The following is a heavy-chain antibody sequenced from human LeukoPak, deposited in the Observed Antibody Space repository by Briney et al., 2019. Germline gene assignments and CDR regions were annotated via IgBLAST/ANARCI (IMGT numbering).Heavy chain of an antibody. J-gene: IGHJ4*02. CDR3: ARSRPPGGGEWEPFDY. Sequence: SVKVSCKASGDTFKRYGISWVRQAPGQGLEWMGGIIPTFGTANYAQKFQGRVTITTDESTSTAYMELSSLRSEDTAVYYCARSRPPGGGEWEPFDYWGQGTLVTVSS. D-gene: IGHD1-26*01. V-gene: IGHV1-69*05. CDR1: GDTFKRYG. CDR2: IIPTFGTA.